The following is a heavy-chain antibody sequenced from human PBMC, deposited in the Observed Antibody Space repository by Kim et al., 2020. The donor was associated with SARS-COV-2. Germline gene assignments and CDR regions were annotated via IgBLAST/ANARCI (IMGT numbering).Heavy chain of an antibody. D-gene: IGHD6-19*01. CDR2: IWYDGSNK. CDR3: ARDASSGWHDYYYGMDV. J-gene: IGHJ6*02. Sequence: GGSLRLSCAASGFTFSSYGMHWVRQAPGKGLEWVAVIWYDGSNKYYADSVKGRFTISRDNSKNTLYLQMNSLRAEDTAVYYCARDASSGWHDYYYGMDVWGQGTTVTVSS. CDR1: GFTFSSYG. V-gene: IGHV3-33*01.